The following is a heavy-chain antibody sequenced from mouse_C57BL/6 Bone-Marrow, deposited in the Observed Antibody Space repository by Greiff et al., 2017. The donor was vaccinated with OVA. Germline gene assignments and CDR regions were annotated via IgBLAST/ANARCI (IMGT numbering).Heavy chain of an antibody. CDR1: GFTFSSYG. V-gene: IGHV5-6*01. CDR3: ARQASSYADAMDY. Sequence: EVQVVESGGDLVKPGGSLKLSCAASGFTFSSYGMSWVRQTPDKRLEWVATISSGGSYTYYPDSVKGRFTISRDNAKNTLYLQMSSLKSEDTAMYYCARQASSYADAMDYWGQGTSVTVSS. D-gene: IGHD1-1*01. J-gene: IGHJ4*01. CDR2: ISSGGSYT.